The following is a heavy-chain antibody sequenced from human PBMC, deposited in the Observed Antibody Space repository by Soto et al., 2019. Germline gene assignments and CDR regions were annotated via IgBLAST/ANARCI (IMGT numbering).Heavy chain of an antibody. V-gene: IGHV4-39*01. Sequence: PSETLSLTCTVSGGSISSSSYYWGWIRQPPGKGLEWIGSIYYSGSTYYNPSLKSRVTISVDTSKNQFSLKLSSVTAADTAVYYCARHTVIDYIVATTKLNWFDPWGQGTLVTVSS. D-gene: IGHD5-12*01. CDR2: IYYSGST. J-gene: IGHJ5*02. CDR1: GGSISSSSYY. CDR3: ARHTVIDYIVATTKLNWFDP.